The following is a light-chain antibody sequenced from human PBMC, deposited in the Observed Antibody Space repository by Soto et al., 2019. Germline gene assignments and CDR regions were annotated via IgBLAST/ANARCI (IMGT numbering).Light chain of an antibody. V-gene: IGKV3-20*01. CDR2: AAS. CDR1: QSVSSYY. CDR3: QQCGSSPWT. J-gene: IGKJ1*01. Sequence: EIVLTQSPGTLSLSPGERATLSCRASQSVSSYYLAWYQQKPGQAPRLLIYAASSRATGIPDRFSCGGSGTDFTLTISRLEPEDFAVYYCQQCGSSPWTFGQGTKVEIK.